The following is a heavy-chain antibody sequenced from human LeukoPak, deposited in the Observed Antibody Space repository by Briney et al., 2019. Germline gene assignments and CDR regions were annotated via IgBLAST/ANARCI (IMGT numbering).Heavy chain of an antibody. CDR3: ARHLALRDAFNI. CDR2: IYPGDSDT. V-gene: IGHV5-51*01. CDR1: GYSFSSYW. J-gene: IGHJ3*02. Sequence: GESLRISCKGSGYSFSSYWIGWVRQMPGKGLEWMGIIYPGDSDTRYSPSFQGQVTISADKSISTVYLQWSSLKASDTAMYYCARHLALRDAFNIWGQGTMVTVSS.